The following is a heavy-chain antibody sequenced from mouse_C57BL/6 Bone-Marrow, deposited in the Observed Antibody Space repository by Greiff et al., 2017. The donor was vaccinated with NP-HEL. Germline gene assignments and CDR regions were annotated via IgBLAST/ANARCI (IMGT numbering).Heavy chain of an antibody. CDR3: AKDANGYYGAWFAY. V-gene: IGHV1-19*01. D-gene: IGHD2-3*01. CDR1: GYTFPDYY. Sequence: QLQQSGPVLVKPGASVKMSCKASGYTFPDYYMNWVKQSHGKSLEWIGVINPYNGGTSYNQKFKGKATLTVDKSSSTAYMELNSLTSEDSAVYYCAKDANGYYGAWFAYWGQGTLVTVSA. J-gene: IGHJ3*01. CDR2: INPYNGGT.